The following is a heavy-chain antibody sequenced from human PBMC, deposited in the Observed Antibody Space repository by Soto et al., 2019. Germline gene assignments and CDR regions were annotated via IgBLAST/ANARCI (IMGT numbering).Heavy chain of an antibody. Sequence: ASVKVSCKASGYTLTGYYMHWVRQAPGQGLEWMGWINPNSGGTNYAQKFQGWVTMTRDTSISTAYMELSRLRSDDTAVYYCARGGNSSRGGTSCYYYTDVWGKGTTVTVSS. D-gene: IGHD3-16*01. J-gene: IGHJ6*03. CDR3: ARGGNSSRGGTSCYYYTDV. V-gene: IGHV1-2*04. CDR2: INPNSGGT. CDR1: GYTLTGYY.